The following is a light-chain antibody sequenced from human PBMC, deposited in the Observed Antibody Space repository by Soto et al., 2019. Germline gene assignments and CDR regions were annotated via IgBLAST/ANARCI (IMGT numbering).Light chain of an antibody. Sequence: QSVLTQPASVSGSPGQSITISCTGTSSDVGDYDYVSWYQQHPGKAPKLVIYDVSNRPSGVSNRFSGSKSVNTAPLTISGLQAEDEADYYCGSYTTSNTLVFGGGTQLTVL. V-gene: IGLV2-14*01. J-gene: IGLJ7*01. CDR2: DVS. CDR1: SSDVGDYDY. CDR3: GSYTTSNTLV.